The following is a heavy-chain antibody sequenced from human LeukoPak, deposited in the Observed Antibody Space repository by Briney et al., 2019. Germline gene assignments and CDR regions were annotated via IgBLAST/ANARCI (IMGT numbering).Heavy chain of an antibody. V-gene: IGHV4-59*08. CDR2: IYYSGNT. CDR3: ARRAPYSYEWSTLDY. Sequence: KPSETLSLTCTVSGGSISSYYWSWIRQPPGKGLEWIGYIYYSGNTNYNPSLKSRVTISVDTSKNQFSLKLGSVTAADTAVYYCARRAPYSYEWSTLDYWGQGTLVTVSS. J-gene: IGHJ4*02. CDR1: GGSISSYY. D-gene: IGHD5-18*01.